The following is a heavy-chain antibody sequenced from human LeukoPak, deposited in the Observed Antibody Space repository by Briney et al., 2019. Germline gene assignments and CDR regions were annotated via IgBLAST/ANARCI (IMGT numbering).Heavy chain of an antibody. V-gene: IGHV3-21*01. CDR1: GFIFSSYS. J-gene: IGHJ2*01. CDR3: ARPYYDFWSGYYLWYFDL. Sequence: GGSLGLSCAASGFIFSSYSMNWVRQAPGKGLEWVSSISSSSSYIYYADSVKGRFTISRDNAKNSLYLQMNSLRAEDTAVYYCARPYYDFWSGYYLWYFDLWGRGTLVTVSS. D-gene: IGHD3-3*01. CDR2: ISSSSSYI.